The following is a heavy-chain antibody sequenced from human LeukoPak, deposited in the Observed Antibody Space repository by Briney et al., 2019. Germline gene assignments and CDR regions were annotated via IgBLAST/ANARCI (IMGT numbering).Heavy chain of an antibody. CDR1: GGSFSGYY. CDR3: ARGPVMVAMEGDY. CDR2: INHSGST. Sequence: SETLSLTCAVYGGSFSGYYWSWIRQPPGKGLEWIGEINHSGSTNYNPSLKSRVTISVDTSKNQFSLKLSSVTAADTAVYYCARGPVMVAMEGDYWGQGTLVTVSS. D-gene: IGHD5-12*01. J-gene: IGHJ4*02. V-gene: IGHV4-34*01.